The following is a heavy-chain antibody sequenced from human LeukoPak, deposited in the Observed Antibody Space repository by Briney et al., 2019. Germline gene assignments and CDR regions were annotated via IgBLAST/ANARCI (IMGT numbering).Heavy chain of an antibody. CDR1: GFTFSSYG. CDR3: ARERPTMIPIIYFDY. CDR2: ICYDGSNK. J-gene: IGHJ4*02. Sequence: GRSLRLSCAASGFTFSSYGMHWVRQAPGEGLEWVAVICYDGSNKYYADSVKGRFTISRDNSKNTLYLQMNSLRAEDTAVYYCARERPTMIPIIYFDYWGPGTLVTVSS. V-gene: IGHV3-33*01. D-gene: IGHD3-22*01.